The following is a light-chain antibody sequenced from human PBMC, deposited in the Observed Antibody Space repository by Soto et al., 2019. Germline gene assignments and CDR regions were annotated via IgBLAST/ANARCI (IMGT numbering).Light chain of an antibody. CDR2: AAS. V-gene: IGKV3-20*01. Sequence: EIVLTQSPGTLPLSPGDRATLSCRASLSVASNYVAWYQQKPGQAPRLLIYAASGRATGIPDRFSGSGSGTDFTLTISRLEPEDFAVYYCQQYVSAPWTFGQGTKVEIK. CDR1: LSVASNY. J-gene: IGKJ1*01. CDR3: QQYVSAPWT.